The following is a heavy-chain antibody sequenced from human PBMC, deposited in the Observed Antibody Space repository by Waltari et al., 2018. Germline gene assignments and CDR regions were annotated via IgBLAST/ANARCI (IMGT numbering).Heavy chain of an antibody. J-gene: IGHJ4*02. CDR1: GYTLTSYG. CDR2: TATYNGNT. Sequence: QVQLVQSGAEVKRPGASVKVSCRASGYTLTSYGINWVRQAPGQGLEWMGWTATYNGNTNYAQSLQGRVTMSTDTSTNTVYMELRSLRSDDTAVYYCARVGSGYYYYYFDYWGQGTLVTVSS. CDR3: ARVGSGYYYYYFDY. V-gene: IGHV1-18*04. D-gene: IGHD3-22*01.